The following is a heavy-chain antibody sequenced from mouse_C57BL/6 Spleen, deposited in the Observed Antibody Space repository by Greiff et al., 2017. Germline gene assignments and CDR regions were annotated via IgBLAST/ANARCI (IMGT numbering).Heavy chain of an antibody. CDR1: GYTFTSYW. D-gene: IGHD2-5*01. Sequence: QVQLQQPGAELVMPGASVKLSCKASGYTFTSYWMHWVKQRPGQGLEWIGEIDPSDSYTNYNQKFKGKSTLTVDKSSSTAYMQLSSLTSEDSAVYYCARKWGYSNYGYFEVWGKGTTVTVSA. V-gene: IGHV1-69*01. CDR2: IDPSDSYT. CDR3: ARKWGYSNYGYFEV. J-gene: IGHJ1*03.